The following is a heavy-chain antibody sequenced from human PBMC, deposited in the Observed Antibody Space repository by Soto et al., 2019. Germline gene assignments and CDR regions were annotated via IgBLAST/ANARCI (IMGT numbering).Heavy chain of an antibody. D-gene: IGHD6-13*01. CDR1: GGSMRNYF. V-gene: IGHV4-59*01. Sequence: SETLSLTCTVSGGSMRNYFWTWIRQPPGKGLEWIWYIDYSGTTSFFHSYNPSLRSRVKISEDTSKNQFSLKLLSVTTADTAVYFCAAGEASSRNIGPYYLNXWGQVTLVTVSX. CDR3: AAGEASSRNIGPYYLNX. J-gene: IGHJ4*02. CDR2: IDYSGTT.